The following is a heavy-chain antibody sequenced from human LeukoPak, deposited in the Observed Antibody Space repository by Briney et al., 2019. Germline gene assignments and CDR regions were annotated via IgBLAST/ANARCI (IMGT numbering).Heavy chain of an antibody. CDR3: AKDGGPAAGTDLVEFVDY. V-gene: IGHV3-9*01. Sequence: PGGSLRLSCAASGFTFDDYAMHWVRQAPGKGLEWVSGISWNSGSIGYADSVKGRFTISRDNAKNSLYLQMNSLRAEDTAVYYCAKDGGPAAGTDLVEFVDYWGQGTLVTVSS. CDR1: GFTFDDYA. CDR2: ISWNSGSI. D-gene: IGHD6-13*01. J-gene: IGHJ4*02.